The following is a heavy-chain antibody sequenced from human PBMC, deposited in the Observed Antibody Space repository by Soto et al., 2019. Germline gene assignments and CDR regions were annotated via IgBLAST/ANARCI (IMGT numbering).Heavy chain of an antibody. J-gene: IGHJ1*01. CDR3: XRPPGYISDWXXXXL. CDR2: ISPKSGGT. V-gene: IGHV1-2*02. Sequence: QVQLVQSGAEVKKPGASVKISCEASGYTFINYYMHWVRQAPGQGFEWMGRISPKSGGTNYAQKFQGRVSLTWDTSLKTAYMELSSLMSEXXXXXXXXRPPGYISDWXXXXLWGQ. CDR1: GYTFINYY. D-gene: IGHD2-21*02.